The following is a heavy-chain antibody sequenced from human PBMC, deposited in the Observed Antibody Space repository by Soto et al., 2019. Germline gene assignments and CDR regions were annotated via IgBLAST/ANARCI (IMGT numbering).Heavy chain of an antibody. V-gene: IGHV5-51*01. CDR2: IYPGDSDT. Sequence: GESLKISCKGSGYSFTSYWIGWVRQMPGKGLEWMGIIYPGDSDTRYSPSFQGQVTISADKSISTAYLQWSSLKASDTAMYYCARPPWGYTTGDAFDIWGQGTMVTVSS. CDR3: ARPPWGYTTGDAFDI. CDR1: GYSFTSYW. J-gene: IGHJ3*02. D-gene: IGHD1-1*01.